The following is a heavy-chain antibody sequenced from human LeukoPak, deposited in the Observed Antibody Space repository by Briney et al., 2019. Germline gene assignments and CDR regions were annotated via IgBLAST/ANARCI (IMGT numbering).Heavy chain of an antibody. Sequence: SETLSLTCTVSGGSISSYYWSWIRQPPGKGLEWIGYIYYSGSTNYNPSLKSRVTISVDTSKNQFSLKLSSVTAADTAVYYCARYSSGWYGRDWFDPWGQGTLVTVSS. CDR1: GGSISSYY. D-gene: IGHD6-19*01. CDR2: IYYSGST. CDR3: ARYSSGWYGRDWFDP. J-gene: IGHJ5*02. V-gene: IGHV4-59*01.